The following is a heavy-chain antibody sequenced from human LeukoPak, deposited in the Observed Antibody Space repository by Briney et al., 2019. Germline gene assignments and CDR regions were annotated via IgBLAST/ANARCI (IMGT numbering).Heavy chain of an antibody. Sequence: GGSLRLSCAASGFTFSSSYMSWVRQAPGKGVEWVANIKQDGKEKHYVDSVKGRFTISRDNAKRSLYLQMDSLRAEDTAVYYCARDPRGSEYSHFDSWGQGTQVTVSP. J-gene: IGHJ4*02. CDR3: ARDPRGSEYSHFDS. CDR2: IKQDGKEK. D-gene: IGHD3-10*01. CDR1: GFTFSSSY. V-gene: IGHV3-7*01.